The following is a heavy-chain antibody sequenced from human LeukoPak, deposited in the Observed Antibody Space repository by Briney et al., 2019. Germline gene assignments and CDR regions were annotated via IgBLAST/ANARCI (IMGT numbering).Heavy chain of an antibody. Sequence: SETLSLTCAVYGGSFSGYYWSWIRQPPGKGLEWIGEINPSGSTNYNPSLKSRVTISVDTSKNQFSLKLSSVTAADTAVYYCARVPRKAYYYDSSGTPVGFDYWGQGTLVTVSS. CDR3: ARVPRKAYYYDSSGTPVGFDY. D-gene: IGHD3-22*01. CDR2: INPSGST. J-gene: IGHJ4*02. CDR1: GGSFSGYY. V-gene: IGHV4-34*01.